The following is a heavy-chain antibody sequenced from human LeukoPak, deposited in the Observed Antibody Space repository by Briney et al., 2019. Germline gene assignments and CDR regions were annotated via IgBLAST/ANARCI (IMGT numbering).Heavy chain of an antibody. V-gene: IGHV4-31*03. CDR3: AREGSRTSYFDY. D-gene: IGHD2-2*01. CDR2: IYYSGST. CDR1: GGSISSGGHY. J-gene: IGHJ4*02. Sequence: SETLSLTCTVSGGSISSGGHYWSWIRQHPGKGLEWIGYIYYSGSTYYNPSLKSRVTISVDTSKNQFSLKLSSVTAADTAVYYCAREGSRTSYFDYWGQGTLVTVSS.